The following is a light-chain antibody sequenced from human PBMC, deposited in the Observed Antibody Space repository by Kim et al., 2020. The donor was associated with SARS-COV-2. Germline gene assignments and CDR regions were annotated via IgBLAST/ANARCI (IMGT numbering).Light chain of an antibody. CDR3: QQSYSTPRIT. CDR1: QSISSY. Sequence: DIQMTQSPSSLSASVGDRITITCRASQSISSYLNWYQQKPGKAPKLLIYAASSLQSGVPSRFSGSGSGTDFTLTISSLQPKDFATYYCQQSYSTPRITFGPGTKVDIK. CDR2: AAS. J-gene: IGKJ3*01. V-gene: IGKV1-39*01.